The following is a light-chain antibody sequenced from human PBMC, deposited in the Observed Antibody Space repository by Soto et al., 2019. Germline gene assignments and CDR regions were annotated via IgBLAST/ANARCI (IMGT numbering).Light chain of an antibody. CDR2: DVT. CDR1: SSDVGAYNY. CDR3: SSYTSSSTVV. J-gene: IGLJ3*02. V-gene: IGLV2-14*01. Sequence: QSALTQPASVSGSLGQSVTISCSGSSSDVGAYNYVSWYQRHPGKAPKLMIYDVTNRPSGVSNRFSGSKSGNTASLTISGLQAEDEADYFCSSYTSSSTVVFGGGTKLTVL.